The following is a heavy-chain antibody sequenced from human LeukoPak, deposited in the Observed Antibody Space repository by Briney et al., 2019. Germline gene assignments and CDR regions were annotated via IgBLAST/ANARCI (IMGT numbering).Heavy chain of an antibody. J-gene: IGHJ5*02. CDR3: ARDGGDGYKANWFDT. Sequence: GASVKVSCKASGYTLTSYYMHWVRQAPGQGLEWMGIINPSRGSTSQAQTFQGRVTMTRDMSTSTVSMELSSLRSEDTAVYYCARDGGDGYKANWFDTWGQGTLVTVSS. D-gene: IGHD5-24*01. V-gene: IGHV1-46*01. CDR1: GYTLTSYY. CDR2: INPSRGST.